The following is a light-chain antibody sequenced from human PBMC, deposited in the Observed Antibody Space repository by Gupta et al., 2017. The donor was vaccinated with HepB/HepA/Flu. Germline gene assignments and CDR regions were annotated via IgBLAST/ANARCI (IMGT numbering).Light chain of an antibody. CDR1: QSVSSY. CDR2: DAS. Sequence: EIVLTQSPATLSLSPGERATLSCRASQSVSSYLAWYQHKPGQAPRLLIYDASNRATGIPARFSGSGSGTDFTLTISRLEAEDFAVYFCLQHSNWPPMYTFGQGTKLEIK. V-gene: IGKV3-11*01. J-gene: IGKJ2*01. CDR3: LQHSNWPPMYT.